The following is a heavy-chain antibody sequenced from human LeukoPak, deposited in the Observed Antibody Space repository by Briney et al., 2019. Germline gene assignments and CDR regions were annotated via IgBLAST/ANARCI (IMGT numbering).Heavy chain of an antibody. D-gene: IGHD1-1*01. CDR3: ARGWPGYHYYYYGMDV. Sequence: SETLSLTCAVYGGSFSGYYWSWIRQPPGKGLEWIGEINHSGSTNYNPSLKSRVTISVDTSKNQFSLKLSSVTAADTAVYYCARGWPGYHYYYYGMDVWGQGTTVTVSS. V-gene: IGHV4-34*01. CDR1: GGSFSGYY. J-gene: IGHJ6*02. CDR2: INHSGST.